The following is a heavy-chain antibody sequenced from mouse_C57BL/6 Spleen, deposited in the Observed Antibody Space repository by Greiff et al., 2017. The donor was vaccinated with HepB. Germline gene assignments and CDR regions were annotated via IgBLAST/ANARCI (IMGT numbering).Heavy chain of an antibody. V-gene: IGHV3-6*01. CDR1: GYSITSGYY. Sequence: DVHLVESGPGLVKPSQSLSLTCSVTGYSITSGYYWNWIRQFPGNKLEWMGYISYDGSNNYNPSLKNRISITRDTSKNQFFLKLNSVTTEDTATYYCARGDDYAYFDYWGQGTTLTVSS. CDR2: ISYDGSN. J-gene: IGHJ2*01. D-gene: IGHD2-4*01. CDR3: ARGDDYAYFDY.